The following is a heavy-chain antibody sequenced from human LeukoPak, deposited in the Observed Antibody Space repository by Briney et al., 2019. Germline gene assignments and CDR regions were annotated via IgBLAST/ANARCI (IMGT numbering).Heavy chain of an antibody. Sequence: GGSLRLSCAASGFTFSSYAMSWVRQAPGKGLEWVSAISGSGGSTYYADSVKGRFTISRDNSKNTLYMQMNSLRAEDTAVYYCAKDASRITMTLGAFDIWGQGTMVTVSS. J-gene: IGHJ3*02. CDR3: AKDASRITMTLGAFDI. D-gene: IGHD3-22*01. V-gene: IGHV3-23*01. CDR2: ISGSGGST. CDR1: GFTFSSYA.